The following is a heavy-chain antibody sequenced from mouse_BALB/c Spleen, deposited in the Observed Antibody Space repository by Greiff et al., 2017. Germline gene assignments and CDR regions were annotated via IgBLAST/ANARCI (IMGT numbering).Heavy chain of an antibody. V-gene: IGHV1-69*01. CDR3: ARPGYGNPWFAY. D-gene: IGHD2-10*02. J-gene: IGHJ3*01. CDR2: IDTSDSYT. CDR1: GYTFTDYW. Sequence: QVQLQQPGAELVMPGASVKMSCKASGYTFTDYWMHWVKQRPGQGLEWIGAIDTSDSYTSYNQKFKGKATLTVDESSSTAYMQLSSLTSEDSAVYYCARPGYGNPWFAYWGQGTLVTVSA.